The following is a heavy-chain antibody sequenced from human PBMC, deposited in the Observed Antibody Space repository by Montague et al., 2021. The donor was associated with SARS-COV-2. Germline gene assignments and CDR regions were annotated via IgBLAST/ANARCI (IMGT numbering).Heavy chain of an antibody. Sequence: SETLSLTCTVSGGSISSYYWSWIRQPAGKGLEWIGRIYTSGSTNYNPSLKSRVTMSVDTSKSQFSLKLSSVTAADTAVYYCARDGSAAAGLPRSFGLDVWGQGTTVTVSS. V-gene: IGHV4-4*07. CDR3: ARDGSAAAGLPRSFGLDV. D-gene: IGHD6-25*01. CDR1: GGSISSYY. J-gene: IGHJ6*02. CDR2: IYTSGST.